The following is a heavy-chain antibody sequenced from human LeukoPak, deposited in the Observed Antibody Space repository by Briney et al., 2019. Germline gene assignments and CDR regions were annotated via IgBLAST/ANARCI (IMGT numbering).Heavy chain of an antibody. CDR2: IASDGSST. D-gene: IGHD4-23*01. V-gene: IGHV3-74*01. J-gene: IGHJ4*02. Sequence: GGSLRLSCAASGFTFSSYWMNWVRQAPGKGLVWVSRIASDGSSTTYADSVKGRFSISRDNAKNTLYLQMNSLRVEDTAVYYCARGRPHGNDYWGQGILVTVSS. CDR1: GFTFSSYW. CDR3: ARGRPHGNDY.